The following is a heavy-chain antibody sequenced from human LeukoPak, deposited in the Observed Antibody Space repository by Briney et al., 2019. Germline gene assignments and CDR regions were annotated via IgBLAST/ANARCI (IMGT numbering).Heavy chain of an antibody. CDR3: ARIRPRTAVVEYYFDY. Sequence: SGPALVKPTQTLTLTCTFSGFSLSTSGMRVSWIRQPPRKALEWLARIAWDDDKYCSTSLKTRLTISKATSKTQVVLTMTNMDPVDTAAYYCARIRPRTAVVEYYFDYWGQGTLVTVSS. CDR2: IAWDDDK. J-gene: IGHJ4*02. D-gene: IGHD5-18*01. CDR1: GFSLSTSGMR. V-gene: IGHV2-70*04.